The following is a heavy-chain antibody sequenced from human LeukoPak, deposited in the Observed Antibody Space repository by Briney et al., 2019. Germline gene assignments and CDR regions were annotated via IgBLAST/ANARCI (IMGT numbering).Heavy chain of an antibody. Sequence: SVKVSCKASGGTFSSYAISWVRQAPGQGLEWMGRIIPIFGTANYAQKFQGRVTITTDESTSTAYMELSSLRSEDTAVYYCASDLYYDFWSGYYRALDYWGQGTLVTVSS. V-gene: IGHV1-69*05. J-gene: IGHJ4*02. D-gene: IGHD3-3*01. CDR2: IIPIFGTA. CDR1: GGTFSSYA. CDR3: ASDLYYDFWSGYYRALDY.